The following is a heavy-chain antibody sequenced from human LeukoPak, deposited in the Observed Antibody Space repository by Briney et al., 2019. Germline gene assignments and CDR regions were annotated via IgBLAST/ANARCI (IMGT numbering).Heavy chain of an antibody. J-gene: IGHJ4*02. CDR3: ARTGYCSGGSCFSLTFDY. D-gene: IGHD2-15*01. V-gene: IGHV4-39*01. CDR2: IYYSGST. Sequence: SETLSHTCTVSGGSISSSSYYWGWIRQPPGKGLEWIGSIYYSGSTYYNPSLKSRVTISVDTSKNQFSLKLSSVTAADTAVYYCARTGYCSGGSCFSLTFDYWGQGTLVTVSS. CDR1: GGSISSSSYY.